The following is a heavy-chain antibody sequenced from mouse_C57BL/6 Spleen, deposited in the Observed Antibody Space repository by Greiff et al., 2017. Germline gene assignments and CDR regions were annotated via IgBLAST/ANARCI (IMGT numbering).Heavy chain of an antibody. CDR3: ASYDYESWFAY. Sequence: QVQLKESGPGLVQPSQSLSITCTVSGFSLTSYGVHWVRQSPGKGLEWLGVIWSGGSTDYNAAFISRLSISKDNSKSQVFFKMNSRQADDTAIYYCASYDYESWFAYWGQGTLVTVSA. D-gene: IGHD2-4*01. J-gene: IGHJ3*01. CDR1: GFSLTSYG. CDR2: IWSGGST. V-gene: IGHV2-2*01.